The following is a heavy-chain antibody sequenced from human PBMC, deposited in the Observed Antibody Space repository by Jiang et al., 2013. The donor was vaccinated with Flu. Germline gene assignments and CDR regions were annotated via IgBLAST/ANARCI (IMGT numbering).Heavy chain of an antibody. Sequence: IFGTANYAQKFQGRVTITADESTSTAYMELSSLRSEDTAVYYCARGGSYYYDSSGPRLGQFDYWGQGTLVTVSS. CDR2: IFGTA. D-gene: IGHD3-22*01. J-gene: IGHJ4*02. CDR3: ARGGSYYYDSSGPRLGQFDY. V-gene: IGHV1-69*01.